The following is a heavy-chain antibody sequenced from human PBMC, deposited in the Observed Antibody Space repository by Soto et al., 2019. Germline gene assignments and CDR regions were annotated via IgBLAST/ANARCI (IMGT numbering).Heavy chain of an antibody. D-gene: IGHD2-15*01. CDR2: IYYDEST. V-gene: IGHV4-39*01. J-gene: IGHJ4*02. CDR3: GKVLIGATRHTDVDS. CDR1: GYSINSGHYY. Sequence: SETLSLTCAVSGYSINSGHYYWVWIRQSPGKGLAWIASIYYDESTYYNPSLKSRVTISTDKPKNQFSLTLKSVTAADTAVYYCGKVLIGATRHTDVDSWGQGALVTVSS.